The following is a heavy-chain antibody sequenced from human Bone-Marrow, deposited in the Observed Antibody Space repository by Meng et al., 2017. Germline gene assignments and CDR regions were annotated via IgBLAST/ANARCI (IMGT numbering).Heavy chain of an antibody. V-gene: IGHV3-30*14. D-gene: IGHD6-19*01. CDR3: ARDSSGPGY. CDR2: ISYDGSNK. CDR1: GFTFSSYA. J-gene: IGHJ4*02. Sequence: QVQLVESGGGVVQPGRSLRLSCAASGFTFSSYAMHWVRQAPGKGLEWVAVISYDGSNKYYADSVKGRFTISRDNSKNTLYLQMNSLRAEDTAVYYCARDSSGPGYWGQGTLVTVSS.